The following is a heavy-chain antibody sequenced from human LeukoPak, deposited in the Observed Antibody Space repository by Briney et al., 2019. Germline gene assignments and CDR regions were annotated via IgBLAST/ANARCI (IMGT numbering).Heavy chain of an antibody. J-gene: IGHJ4*02. CDR1: GYTFTSYD. CDR2: MNPNSGKT. Sequence: ASVKVSCKASGYTFTSYDIKWVRQATGQGLEWMGWMNPNSGKTGYGQKFQGRVTMTRSTSISTAYMELSSLRSEDTAVYYCARGSIVDTVATPLKYWGQGTLVTVSS. CDR3: ARGSIVDTVATPLKY. D-gene: IGHD5-12*01. V-gene: IGHV1-8*01.